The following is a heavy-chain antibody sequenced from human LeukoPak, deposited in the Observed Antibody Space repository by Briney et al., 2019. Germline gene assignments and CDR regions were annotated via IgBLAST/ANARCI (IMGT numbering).Heavy chain of an antibody. D-gene: IGHD1-26*01. CDR3: AKDTREDPFDY. Sequence: PSETLSLTCTVSGGSISSAAYYWSWIRQHPGRGLEWIGYIYYSGSTYYNPSLKSRVTMSVDTSKNQFSLKLSSVTAADTAVYYCAKDTREDPFDYWPREPWSPSPQ. V-gene: IGHV4-31*03. J-gene: IGHJ4*02. CDR1: GGSISSAAYY. CDR2: IYYSGST.